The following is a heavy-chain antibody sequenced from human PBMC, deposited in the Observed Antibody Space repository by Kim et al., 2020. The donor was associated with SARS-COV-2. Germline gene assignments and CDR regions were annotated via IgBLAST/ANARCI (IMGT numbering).Heavy chain of an antibody. CDR2: ISWNSGSI. V-gene: IGHV3-9*01. CDR1: GFTFDDYA. J-gene: IGHJ4*02. D-gene: IGHD6-13*01. Sequence: GGSLRLSCAASGFTFDDYAMHWVRQAPGKGLEWVSGISWNSGSIGYADSVKGRFTISRDNAKNSLYLQMNSLRAEDTALYYCAKDNKAWAAAADFDYWGQGTLVTVSS. CDR3: AKDNKAWAAAADFDY.